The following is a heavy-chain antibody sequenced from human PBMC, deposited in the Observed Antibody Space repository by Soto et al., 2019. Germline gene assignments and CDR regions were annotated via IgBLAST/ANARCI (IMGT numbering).Heavy chain of an antibody. Sequence: EVQLVESGGGLVRPGGSLRLSCAASGFTFSSYWMHWVRQAPGKGLEWVSRMNMDGNRISYVDSVKGRCTISRDNAKNTFYMEMNSARVEDTAFYYCVRGDGDRYDGHGYLGRHWGQGSLVTVSS. V-gene: IGHV3-74*01. J-gene: IGHJ4*02. CDR3: VRGDGDRYDGHGYLGRH. D-gene: IGHD2-21*01. CDR1: GFTFSSYW. CDR2: MNMDGNRI.